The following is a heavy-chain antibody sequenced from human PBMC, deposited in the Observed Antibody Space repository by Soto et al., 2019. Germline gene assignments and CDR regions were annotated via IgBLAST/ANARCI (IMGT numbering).Heavy chain of an antibody. V-gene: IGHV3-23*01. D-gene: IGHD6-13*01. CDR3: AKDPHSSSWFHDY. CDR1: GFTFIDYA. J-gene: IGHJ4*02. Sequence: RLSCAASGFTFIDYAMSWVRQAPGKGLEWVSGISAGGGTTYYADSVKGRFTISRDNSKNSLYLQMNSLRGDDTAVYYCAKDPHSSSWFHDYWGQGTLVTVSS. CDR2: ISAGGGTT.